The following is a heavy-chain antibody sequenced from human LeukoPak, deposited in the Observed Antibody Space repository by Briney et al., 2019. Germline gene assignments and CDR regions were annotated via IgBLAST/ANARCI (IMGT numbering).Heavy chain of an antibody. Sequence: GGSLRLSCAASEFTFSSYAMSWVRQAPGKGLEWVSAISGSGGSTYYADSVKGRFTISRDNSKNTLYLQMNSLRAEDMALYYCAKDRDRYGGSSFDYWGQGTLVTVSS. J-gene: IGHJ4*02. CDR3: AKDRDRYGGSSFDY. CDR1: EFTFSSYA. D-gene: IGHD1-26*01. CDR2: ISGSGGST. V-gene: IGHV3-23*01.